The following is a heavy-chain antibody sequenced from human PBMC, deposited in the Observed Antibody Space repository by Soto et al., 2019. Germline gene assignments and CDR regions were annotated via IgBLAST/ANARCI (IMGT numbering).Heavy chain of an antibody. V-gene: IGHV1-69*12. Sequence: QVQLVQSGAEVKKPGSSVKVSCKASGGTFSSYAISWVRQAPGQGLEWMGGIIPIFGTANYAQKFQGRVTMPADAATGAAYRELSSLRSEDTAVYYCARDRYSSSSGGRYYYYYGMDVWGQGTTVTVSS. D-gene: IGHD6-6*01. J-gene: IGHJ6*02. CDR3: ARDRYSSSSGGRYYYYYGMDV. CDR1: GGTFSSYA. CDR2: IIPIFGTA.